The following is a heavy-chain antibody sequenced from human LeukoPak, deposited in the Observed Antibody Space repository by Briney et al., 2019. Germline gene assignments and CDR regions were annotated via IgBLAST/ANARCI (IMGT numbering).Heavy chain of an antibody. J-gene: IGHJ3*01. D-gene: IGHD2-21*02. CDR1: GFTFIGYG. CDR3: AKPRGGDSWAFDL. V-gene: IGHV3-30*18. Sequence: GGSLRLSCEASGFTFIGYGVHWVRQAPGKGLEWVAGISYDGSNQYYTDSVKGRFTISRDNSKNTLYLQMNSLRPEDTAVYYCAKPRGGDSWAFDLWGQGTMVTVSS. CDR2: ISYDGSNQ.